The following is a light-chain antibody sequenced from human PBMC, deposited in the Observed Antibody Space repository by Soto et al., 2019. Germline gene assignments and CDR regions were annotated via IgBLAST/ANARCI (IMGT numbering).Light chain of an antibody. Sequence: EIVLTQSPGTLSLFPGERATLSCRDSQCLITRYLAWDQQKPGQAPRLGIYGASSRATAIPDRFSGSGSGTDFTLTISRLEPEDFAVYSCQQYGTSPTFGQGTRLEIK. J-gene: IGKJ5*01. CDR3: QQYGTSPT. CDR2: GAS. V-gene: IGKV3-20*01. CDR1: QCLITRY.